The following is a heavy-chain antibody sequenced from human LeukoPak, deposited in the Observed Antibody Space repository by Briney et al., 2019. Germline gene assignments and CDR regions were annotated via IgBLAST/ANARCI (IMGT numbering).Heavy chain of an antibody. CDR1: GYTFTGYY. CDR2: INPNSGGT. V-gene: IGHV1-2*02. Sequence: ASVKVSCKASGYTFTGYYIHWVRQAPGQGLEWMGWINPNSGGTNYAQKFQGRVTMTRDTSISTAYMELSRLRSDDTAVYYCARDLGRYEVGATNYFDYWGQGTLVTVSS. J-gene: IGHJ4*02. CDR3: ARDLGRYEVGATNYFDY. D-gene: IGHD1-26*01.